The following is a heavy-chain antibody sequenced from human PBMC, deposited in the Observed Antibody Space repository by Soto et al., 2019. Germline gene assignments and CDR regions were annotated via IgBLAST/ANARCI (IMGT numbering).Heavy chain of an antibody. Sequence: GGSLRLSCAASGFTFSSYAMSWVRQAPGKGLEWVSAISGSGGSTYYADSVKGRFTISRDNSRNTLYLQMNSLRAEDTAVYYCADWSGYNAGFDYWGQGTLVTVSS. CDR1: GFTFSSYA. V-gene: IGHV3-23*01. D-gene: IGHD3-3*01. CDR3: ADWSGYNAGFDY. J-gene: IGHJ4*02. CDR2: ISGSGGST.